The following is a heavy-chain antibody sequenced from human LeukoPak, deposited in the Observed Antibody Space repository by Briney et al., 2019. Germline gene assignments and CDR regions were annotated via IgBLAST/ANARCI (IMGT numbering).Heavy chain of an antibody. Sequence: PGGSLRLSCAASGFTFSTYAMTWVRQAPGQGLEWVSSISGSGSGTYYADSVRGRFTISRDSSKNTLYLQMNSLRAEDTAVYYCARQYSSGWLYYFDYWGQGTLVTVSS. CDR3: ARQYSSGWLYYFDY. V-gene: IGHV3-23*01. CDR1: GFTFSTYA. CDR2: ISGSGSGT. D-gene: IGHD6-19*01. J-gene: IGHJ4*02.